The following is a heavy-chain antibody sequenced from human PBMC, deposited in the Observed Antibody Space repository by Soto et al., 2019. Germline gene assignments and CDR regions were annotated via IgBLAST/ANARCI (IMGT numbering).Heavy chain of an antibody. Sequence: PGGSLRLSCAVSGFTFSSYWMSWVRQAPGKGLEWVANIKQDGSEKYYVDSVKGRFTISRDNAKNSLYLQMNSLRAEDTAVYYCASESRRMDVWGQGTTVTVSS. CDR2: IKQDGSEK. D-gene: IGHD6-13*01. CDR1: GFTFSSYW. V-gene: IGHV3-7*03. CDR3: ASESRRMDV. J-gene: IGHJ6*02.